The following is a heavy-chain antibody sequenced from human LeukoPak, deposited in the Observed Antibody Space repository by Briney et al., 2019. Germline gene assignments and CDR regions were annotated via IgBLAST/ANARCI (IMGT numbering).Heavy chain of an antibody. CDR3: AKPLTIFGVDLYYYGMDV. CDR2: ISGSGGST. D-gene: IGHD3-3*01. V-gene: IGHV3-23*01. CDR1: GFTFSSYA. Sequence: PGGSLRLSCAASGFTFSSYAMSWVRQAPGKGLEWVSAISGSGGSTYYADSVKGRFTISRDNSKNTLYLQMNSLRAEDTAVYYCAKPLTIFGVDLYYYGMDVWGQGTTVTVSS. J-gene: IGHJ6*02.